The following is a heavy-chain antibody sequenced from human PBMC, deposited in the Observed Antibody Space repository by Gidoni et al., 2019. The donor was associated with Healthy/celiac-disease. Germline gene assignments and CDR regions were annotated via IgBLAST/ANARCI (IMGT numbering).Heavy chain of an antibody. CDR3: ARGGWYDILTGYNYYYYYMDV. J-gene: IGHJ6*03. Sequence: QVQLVESGGGVVQPGRSLRLSCAASGFTFSSYAMHWVRQAPGKGLEWVAVISYDGSNKYYADSVKGRFTISRDNSKNTLYLQMNSLRAEDTAVYYCARGGWYDILTGYNYYYYYMDVWGKGTTVTVSS. CDR2: ISYDGSNK. D-gene: IGHD3-9*01. CDR1: GFTFSSYA. V-gene: IGHV3-30-3*01.